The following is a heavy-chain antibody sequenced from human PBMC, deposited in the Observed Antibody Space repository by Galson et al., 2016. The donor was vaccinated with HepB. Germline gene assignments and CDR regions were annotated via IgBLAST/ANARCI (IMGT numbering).Heavy chain of an antibody. CDR3: ARGLPNSGKNYGHGFYFDY. D-gene: IGHD1-26*01. CDR2: ISGSGSVS. V-gene: IGHV3-23*01. CDR1: GFTFSNYV. J-gene: IGHJ4*02. Sequence: SLRLSCAAPGFTFSNYVMTWVRQAPGKGLEWVSCISGSGSVSYYTSYADSVKGRFSISRDNSKNTLYLQMNSLRAEDTAVYYCARGLPNSGKNYGHGFYFDYWGQGTLVTVSS.